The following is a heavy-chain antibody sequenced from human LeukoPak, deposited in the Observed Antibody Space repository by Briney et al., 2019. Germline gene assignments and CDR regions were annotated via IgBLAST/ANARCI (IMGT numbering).Heavy chain of an antibody. J-gene: IGHJ4*02. D-gene: IGHD3-22*01. V-gene: IGHV4-34*01. CDR1: GGSISSYY. Sequence: SETLSLTCTVSGGSISSYYWSWIRQPPGKGLEWIGEINHSGSTNYNPSLKSRVTISVDTSKNQFSLKLSSVTAADTAVYYCARVRLDGSSGYLDYWGQGTLVTVSS. CDR3: ARVRLDGSSGYLDY. CDR2: INHSGST.